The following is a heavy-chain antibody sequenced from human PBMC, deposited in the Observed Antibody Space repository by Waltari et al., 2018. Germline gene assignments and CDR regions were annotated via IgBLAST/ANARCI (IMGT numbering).Heavy chain of an antibody. V-gene: IGHV4-39*01. J-gene: IGHJ6*03. CDR3: ASERSGYYMTSFYYDMDV. CDR2: IHYTDST. CDR1: GGSISSSSYY. D-gene: IGHD3-3*01. Sequence: QLQLQESGPGLVKPSETLSLICTVSGGSISSSSYYWGWIRQPPGKGLEWIGSIHYTDSTSYNPSLKSRVTISVDTSKNQFSLKLSSVTAEDTAVYYCASERSGYYMTSFYYDMDVWGKGTTVTVSS.